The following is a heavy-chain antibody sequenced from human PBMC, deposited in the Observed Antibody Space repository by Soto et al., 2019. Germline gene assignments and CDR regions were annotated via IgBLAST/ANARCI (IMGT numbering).Heavy chain of an antibody. CDR2: FSLSGTT. CDR3: ARGMTPPGAPAWYYFDS. J-gene: IGHJ4*02. Sequence: SETLSLTCTVSGASITGSSYWSWIRQPAGKGLEWIGRFSLSGTTNYNPSLRSRVTMSADVSKNQFSLRLTSVTAADTALYYCARGMTPPGAPAWYYFDSWVQGTPVTVYS. CDR1: GASITGSSY. D-gene: IGHD2-8*02. V-gene: IGHV4-4*07.